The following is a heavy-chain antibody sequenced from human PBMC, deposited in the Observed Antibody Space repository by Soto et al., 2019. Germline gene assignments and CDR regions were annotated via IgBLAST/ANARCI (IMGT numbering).Heavy chain of an antibody. D-gene: IGHD3-16*01. Sequence: GESLKMSCDGSGYSFTIYWISLVLQMPGKGLEWMGRIDPSDSYTNYSPSFQGHVTISADKSISTAYLQWSSLKASDTAMYYCARRGRFDPWGQGTLVTVSS. CDR2: IDPSDSYT. CDR1: GYSFTIYW. J-gene: IGHJ5*02. V-gene: IGHV5-10-1*01. CDR3: ARRGRFDP.